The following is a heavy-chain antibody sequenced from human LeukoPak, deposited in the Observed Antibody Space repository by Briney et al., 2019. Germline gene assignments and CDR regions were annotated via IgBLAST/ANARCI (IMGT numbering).Heavy chain of an antibody. CDR1: GFTFSSYA. Sequence: PGGSLRLSCAASGFTFSSYAMHWVRQAPGKGLEWVAVISYDGSNKYYADSVKGRFTISRDNSKNTLYLQTNSLRAEDTAVYYCARTRRITMVRGATLDYWGQGTLVTVSS. CDR2: ISYDGSNK. D-gene: IGHD3-10*01. CDR3: ARTRRITMVRGATLDY. J-gene: IGHJ4*02. V-gene: IGHV3-30-3*01.